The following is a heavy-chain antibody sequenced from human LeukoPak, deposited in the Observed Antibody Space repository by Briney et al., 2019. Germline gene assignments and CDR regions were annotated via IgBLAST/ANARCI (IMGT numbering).Heavy chain of an antibody. CDR1: GFTFSSYA. Sequence: GGSLRLSCAASGFTFSSYAMIWVRQAPGKGLEWVSGISGSGGSTYYADSVKDRFTISRDNSKNTLYLQMNSLRAEDTAAYYCAKGYYSSGYNWFDPWGQGTLVTVSS. V-gene: IGHV3-23*01. D-gene: IGHD3-10*01. CDR2: ISGSGGST. CDR3: AKGYYSSGYNWFDP. J-gene: IGHJ5*02.